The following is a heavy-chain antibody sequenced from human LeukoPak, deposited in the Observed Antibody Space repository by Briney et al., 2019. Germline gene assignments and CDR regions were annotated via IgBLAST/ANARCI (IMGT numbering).Heavy chain of an antibody. CDR3: ARGTAVAGTDFDY. CDR2: ITSSSSTI. V-gene: IGHV3-48*02. J-gene: IGHJ4*02. D-gene: IGHD6-19*01. CDR1: GFTFSSYS. Sequence: GGSLRLSRAASGFTFSSYSMNWVRQAPGKGLEWVSYITSSSSTIYYADSVKGRFTISRDNAKNSLYLQMNSLRDEDTAVYYCARGTAVAGTDFDYWGQGTLVTVSS.